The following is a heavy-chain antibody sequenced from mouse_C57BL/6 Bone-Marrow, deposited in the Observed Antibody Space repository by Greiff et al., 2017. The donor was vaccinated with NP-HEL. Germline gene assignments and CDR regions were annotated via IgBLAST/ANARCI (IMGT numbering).Heavy chain of an antibody. CDR3: AREVYYEYDEAY. V-gene: IGHV1-64*01. CDR1: GYTFTSYW. Sequence: QVQLQQPGAGLVKPGASVKLSCTASGYTFTSYWMHWVQQRPGQGLEWIGMIHPNSGSTNYNEKFKSLTTLTVDKSSSTAYMQLSSLTSEDSAVYYCAREVYYEYDEAYWGKVALVTVAA. J-gene: IGHJ3*01. CDR2: IHPNSGST. D-gene: IGHD2-4*01.